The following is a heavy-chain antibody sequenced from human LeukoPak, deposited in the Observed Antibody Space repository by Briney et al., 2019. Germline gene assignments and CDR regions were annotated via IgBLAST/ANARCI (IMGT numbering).Heavy chain of an antibody. CDR1: GGSISSDAYS. CDR3: ARATAMVTYFDD. Sequence: SQTLSLTCAVSGGSISSDAYSWNWIRQPPGKGLEWIGYIFHSGSTYYNPSLKSRVTMSVDRSKNQFSLRLSSVTAADAAVCYCARATAMVTYFDDWGQGTLVTVSS. CDR2: IFHSGST. J-gene: IGHJ4*02. V-gene: IGHV4-30-2*01. D-gene: IGHD5-18*01.